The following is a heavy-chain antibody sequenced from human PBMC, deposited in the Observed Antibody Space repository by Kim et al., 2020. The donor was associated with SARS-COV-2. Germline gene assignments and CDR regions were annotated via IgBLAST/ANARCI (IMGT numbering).Heavy chain of an antibody. V-gene: IGHV1-58*02. CDR1: GFTFTSSA. J-gene: IGHJ6*02. D-gene: IGHD2-2*01. CDR3: AADGRWPRCSSTSCNYYYGMDV. CDR2: IVVGSGNT. Sequence: SVKVSCKASGFTFTSSAMQWVRQARGQRLEWIGWIVVGSGNTNYAQKFQERVTITRDMSTSTAYMELSSLRSEDTAVYYCAADGRWPRCSSTSCNYYYGMDVWGQGTTVTVSS.